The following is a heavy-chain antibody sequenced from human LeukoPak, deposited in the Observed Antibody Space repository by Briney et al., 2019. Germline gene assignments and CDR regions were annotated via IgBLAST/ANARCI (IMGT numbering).Heavy chain of an antibody. CDR1: GGSFSGYY. J-gene: IGHJ3*02. V-gene: IGHV4-34*01. CDR2: INHSGST. Sequence: KPSETLSLTCAVYGGSFSGYYWSWIRQPPGKGLEWIGEINHSGSTNYNPSLKSRVTISVDTSKNQFSLKLSSVTAADTAVYYCARPLWFGAGDAFDIWGQGTMVTVSS. D-gene: IGHD3-10*01. CDR3: ARPLWFGAGDAFDI.